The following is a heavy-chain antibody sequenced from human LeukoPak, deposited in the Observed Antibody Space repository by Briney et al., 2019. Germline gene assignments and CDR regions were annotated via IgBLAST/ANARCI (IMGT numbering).Heavy chain of an antibody. Sequence: GESLKISCKGSGYSFTSYWISWVRQMPGKGLEWMGRIDPSGSYTNYSPSFQGHVTISADKSISTAYLQWSSLKASDTAMYYCATEKGDFWSGYPNWFDPWGQGTLVTVSS. V-gene: IGHV5-10-1*01. CDR2: IDPSGSYT. CDR1: GYSFTSYW. J-gene: IGHJ5*02. CDR3: ATEKGDFWSGYPNWFDP. D-gene: IGHD3-3*01.